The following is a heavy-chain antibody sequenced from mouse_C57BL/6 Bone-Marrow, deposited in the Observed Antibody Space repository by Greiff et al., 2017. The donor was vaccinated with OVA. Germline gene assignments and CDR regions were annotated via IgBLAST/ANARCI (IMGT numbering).Heavy chain of an antibody. V-gene: IGHV1-59*01. CDR2: IDTSDSYP. Sequence: QVQLQQPGAELVRPGPSVKLSCTASGYTFTSYWMRWVKQRPGRGLEWIGVIDTSDSYPNYNQKLKGKATLTVDTSSSTVYLQLSSLTSENSAVYYGANGGLLLDCFDYWGRGTTPTVSS. CDR3: ANGGLLLDCFDY. J-gene: IGHJ2*01. D-gene: IGHD2-10*01. CDR1: GYTFTSYW.